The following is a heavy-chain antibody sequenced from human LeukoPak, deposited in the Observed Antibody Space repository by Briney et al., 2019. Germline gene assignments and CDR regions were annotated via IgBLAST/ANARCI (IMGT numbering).Heavy chain of an antibody. CDR2: ISSSSTYI. V-gene: IGHV3-21*01. CDR1: GFSFSGFS. D-gene: IGHD1/OR15-1a*01. J-gene: IGHJ5*02. CDR3: AFRGNNYLLS. Sequence: GGSLRLSCAASGFSFSGFSMAWVRQAPGKGLEWVSSISSSSTYIHYADSVKGRFTISRDNTKNSLFLQLHSLRAEDTSVYYCAFRGNNYLLSWGQGTLVTVSS.